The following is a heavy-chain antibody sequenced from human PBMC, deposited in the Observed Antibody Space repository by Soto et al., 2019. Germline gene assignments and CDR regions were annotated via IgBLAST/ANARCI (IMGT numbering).Heavy chain of an antibody. V-gene: IGHV4-59*08. CDR2: IYYSGST. Sequence: SETLSLTCTVSGGSISSYYWSWIRQPPGKGLEWIGYIYYSGSTNYNPSLKSRVTISVDTSKNQFSLKLSSVTAADTAVYYCASLNVLRFLERPPIGRDYYYYMDVWGRGTTVTVSS. CDR3: ASLNVLRFLERPPIGRDYYYYMDV. J-gene: IGHJ6*03. D-gene: IGHD3-3*01. CDR1: GGSISSYY.